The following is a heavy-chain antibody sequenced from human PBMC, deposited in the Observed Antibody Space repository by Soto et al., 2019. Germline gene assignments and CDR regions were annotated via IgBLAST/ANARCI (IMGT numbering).Heavy chain of an antibody. D-gene: IGHD3-22*01. CDR3: ARNYYSDSNDYYVAFDY. CDR2: ISSSGNTI. V-gene: IGHV3-48*03. CDR1: GFTFSSYE. J-gene: IGHJ4*02. Sequence: GGSLRLSCAASGFTFSSYEMNWVRQAPGKGLEWVSYISSSGNTIYYADSVKGRFTISRDDAKNSLYLQMNSLRAEDTAVYYCARNYYSDSNDYYVAFDYWGQGTLVTVSS.